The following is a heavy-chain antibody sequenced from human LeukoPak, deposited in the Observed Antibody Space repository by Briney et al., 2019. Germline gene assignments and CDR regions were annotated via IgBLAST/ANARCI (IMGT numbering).Heavy chain of an antibody. Sequence: GASVKVSCKASGYTFTGYYMHWVRQAPGQGLEWMGWINPNSGGTNYAQKLQGRVTMTTDTSTSTAYMELRSLRSDDTAVYYCARARLLWFGSTYYYFDYWGQGTLVTVSS. V-gene: IGHV1-2*02. CDR3: ARARLLWFGSTYYYFDY. D-gene: IGHD3-10*01. CDR2: INPNSGGT. CDR1: GYTFTGYY. J-gene: IGHJ4*02.